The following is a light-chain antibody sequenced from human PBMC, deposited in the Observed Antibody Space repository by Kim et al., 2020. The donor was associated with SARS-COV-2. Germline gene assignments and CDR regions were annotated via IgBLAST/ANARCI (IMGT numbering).Light chain of an antibody. Sequence: SVGDRVTITCQASQDITIYLNWFQQKPGKAPKLLIYDASNLETGVPSRFSGSGSGTDFTFTISSLQPEDFATYYCQHYDNLPRLTFGGGTKVDIK. V-gene: IGKV1-33*01. CDR2: DAS. CDR1: QDITIY. J-gene: IGKJ4*01. CDR3: QHYDNLPRLT.